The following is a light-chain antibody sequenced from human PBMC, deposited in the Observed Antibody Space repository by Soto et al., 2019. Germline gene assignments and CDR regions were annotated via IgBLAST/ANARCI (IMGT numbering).Light chain of an antibody. CDR3: QHSYTTPPWT. Sequence: DIQMTQSPSSVSPSVGDIVTITCRESQDIGSWLAWYQQTPGKAPELLIYDASALPRGVPSRFSGSGSGTDFTLTISSLQAEDFATYYCQHSYTTPPWTFGQGTKVDIK. CDR1: QDIGSW. J-gene: IGKJ1*01. CDR2: DAS. V-gene: IGKV1-12*01.